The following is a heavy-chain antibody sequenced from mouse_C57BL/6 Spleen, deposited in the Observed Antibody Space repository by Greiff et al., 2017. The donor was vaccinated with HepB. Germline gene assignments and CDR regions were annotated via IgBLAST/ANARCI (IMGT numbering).Heavy chain of an antibody. CDR2: ISDGGSYT. Sequence: EVKLEESGGGLVKPGGSLKLSCAASGFTFSSYAMSWVRQTPEKRLEWVATISDGGSYTYYPDNVKGRFTISRDNAKNNLYLQMSHLKSEDTAMYYCARTTVVDYWGQGTTLTVSS. CDR1: GFTFSSYA. CDR3: ARTTVVDY. V-gene: IGHV5-4*03. D-gene: IGHD1-1*01. J-gene: IGHJ2*01.